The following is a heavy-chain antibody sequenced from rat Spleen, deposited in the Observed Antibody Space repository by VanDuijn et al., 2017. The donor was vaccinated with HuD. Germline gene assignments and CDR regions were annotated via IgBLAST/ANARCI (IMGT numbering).Heavy chain of an antibody. J-gene: IGHJ2*01. CDR1: GFTFSDYY. CDR3: ASGSDYGGYYFDY. V-gene: IGHV5-29*01. Sequence: EVQLVESDGGLVQPGRSLKLSCAASGFTFSDYYMAWVRQAPTKGLEWVATISYDGSSTYYRDSVKGRFTISRDNAKSTLYLQMDSLRSEDTATYYGASGSDYGGYYFDYWGQGVMVTVSS. CDR2: ISYDGSST. D-gene: IGHD1-11*01.